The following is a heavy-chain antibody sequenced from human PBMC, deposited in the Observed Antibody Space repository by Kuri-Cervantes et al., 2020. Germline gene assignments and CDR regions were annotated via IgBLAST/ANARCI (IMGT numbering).Heavy chain of an antibody. CDR1: GASISTNY. CDR3: ARDPPGPGSYLDF. V-gene: IGHV4-59*13. D-gene: IGHD3-10*01. Sequence: GSLRLSCTVSGASISTNYWSWIRQSPGKGLEWIGYIHHTGSTNHIPSLKSRVTISIDTSKNQFTLKLTSVIAADTAVYYCARDPPGPGSYLDFWGQGSMVTVSS. J-gene: IGHJ3*01. CDR2: IHHTGST.